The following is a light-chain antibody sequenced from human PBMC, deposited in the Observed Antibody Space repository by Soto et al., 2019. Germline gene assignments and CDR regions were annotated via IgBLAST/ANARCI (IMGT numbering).Light chain of an antibody. Sequence: QSALTQPPSVSGSPGQSVTISCTGTSSDVGKYDRVSWYQQPPGKAPKLIIYDVSNRPSGVPARFSGSKSGNTASLTISGLQAEDEADYYCSSYTSSSTYVFGTGTKVTVL. CDR2: DVS. CDR3: SSYTSSSTYV. V-gene: IGLV2-18*02. CDR1: SSDVGKYDR. J-gene: IGLJ1*01.